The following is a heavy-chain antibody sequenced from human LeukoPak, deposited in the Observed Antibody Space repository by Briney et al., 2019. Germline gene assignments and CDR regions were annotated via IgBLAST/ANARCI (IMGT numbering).Heavy chain of an antibody. CDR1: GGSISSYY. CDR2: IYYSGST. J-gene: IGHJ3*02. CDR3: ARPPRRYCSSTSCHDAFDI. V-gene: IGHV4-59*01. Sequence: SETLSLTCTVSGGSISSYYWSWIRQPPGKGLEWIGYIYYSGSTNYNPSLKSRVTISVDTSKNQFSLKLSSVTAADTAVYYCARPPRRYCSSTSCHDAFDIWGQGTMVTVSS. D-gene: IGHD2-2*01.